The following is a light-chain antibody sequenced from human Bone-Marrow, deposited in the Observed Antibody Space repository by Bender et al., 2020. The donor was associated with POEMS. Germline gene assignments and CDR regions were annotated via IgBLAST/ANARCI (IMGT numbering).Light chain of an antibody. CDR3: CSYGGGDSSPYV. V-gene: IGLV2-23*02. Sequence: QSALTQPASVSGSPGQSISISCSGTGSDVENYNLVSWYQHHPGKAPKLIIYEVTTRPSGVSRRFSGSKSANTASLAISGLQPEDEADYYCCSYGGGDSSPYVCGTGTWVTVL. CDR2: EVT. CDR1: GSDVENYNL. J-gene: IGLJ1*01.